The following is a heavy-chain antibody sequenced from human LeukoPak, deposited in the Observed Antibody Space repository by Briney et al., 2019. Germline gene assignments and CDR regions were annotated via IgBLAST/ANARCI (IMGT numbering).Heavy chain of an antibody. V-gene: IGHV3-11*04. J-gene: IGHJ6*03. CDR2: ISSSGSTI. CDR1: GFTFSEYY. CDR3: ARVQTYYYYMDV. Sequence: GGSLRLSCAASGFTFSEYYMSWIRQAPGKGLEWVSYISSSGSTIYYADSVKGRFTISRDNAKNSLYLQMNSLRAEDTAVYYCARVQTYYYYMDVWGKGTTVTVSS.